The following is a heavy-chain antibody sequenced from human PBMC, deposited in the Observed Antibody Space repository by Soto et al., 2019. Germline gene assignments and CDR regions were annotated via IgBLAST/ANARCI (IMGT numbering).Heavy chain of an antibody. V-gene: IGHV4-28*03. CDR1: GYSISSSNW. J-gene: IGHJ4*02. Sequence: PSETLSLTCAVSGYSISSSNWWGWIRQPPGKGLEWIGYIYYSGSTYYNPSLKSRVTISVDTSKNQFSLKLSSVTAADTAVYYCAREGYNFGPFDYWGQGALVTVSS. CDR2: IYYSGST. D-gene: IGHD5-18*01. CDR3: AREGYNFGPFDY.